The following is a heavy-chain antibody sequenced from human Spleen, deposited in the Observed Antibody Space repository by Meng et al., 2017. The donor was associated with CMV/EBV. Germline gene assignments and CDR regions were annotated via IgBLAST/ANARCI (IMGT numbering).Heavy chain of an antibody. Sequence: SCAASGYPFSDYYLSWIRQAPGKGLEWVSYISSSGSTIYYADSVKGRFTISRDNAKNSLYLQMNSLRAEDTAVYYCARDNWNYVPLDYWGQGTLVTVSS. CDR2: ISSSGSTI. CDR3: ARDNWNYVPLDY. J-gene: IGHJ4*02. V-gene: IGHV3-11*04. CDR1: GYPFSDYY. D-gene: IGHD1-7*01.